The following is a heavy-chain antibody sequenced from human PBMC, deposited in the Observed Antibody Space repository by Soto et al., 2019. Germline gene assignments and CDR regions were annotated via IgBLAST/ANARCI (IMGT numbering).Heavy chain of an antibody. CDR2: INSHGYRT. CDR3: VKVDSLAFDY. CDR1: GFTFSTYA. V-gene: IGHV3-64D*06. J-gene: IGHJ4*02. Sequence: GGSLRLSCSASGFTFSTYAMHWVRQAPGKGLEYVSGINSHGYRTYDADSVKGRFTISRDNSKNTLYLQMSSLRAEDTAVYYCVKVDSLAFDYWGQGALVTVSS.